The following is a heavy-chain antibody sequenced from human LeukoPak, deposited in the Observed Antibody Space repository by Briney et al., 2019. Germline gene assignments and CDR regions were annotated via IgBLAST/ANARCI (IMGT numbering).Heavy chain of an antibody. CDR3: ARDPDDYGDYDGY. V-gene: IGHV1-8*01. D-gene: IGHD4-17*01. Sequence: ASVKVSCKASGYTFTSYDINWVRQATGQGLEWMGWMNPNSGNTGYAQKFQGRVTMTRDTSISTAYMELSRLRSDDTAVYYCARDPDDYGDYDGYWGQGTLVTVSS. CDR2: MNPNSGNT. CDR1: GYTFTSYD. J-gene: IGHJ4*02.